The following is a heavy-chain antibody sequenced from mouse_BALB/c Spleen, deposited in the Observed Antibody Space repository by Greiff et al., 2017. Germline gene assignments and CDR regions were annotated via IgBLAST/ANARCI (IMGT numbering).Heavy chain of an antibody. J-gene: IGHJ1*01. V-gene: IGHV1S22*01. Sequence: LQQPGSELVRPGASVKLSCKASGYTFTSYWMHWVKQRPGQGLEWIGNIYPGSGSTNYDEKFKSKATLTVDTSSSTAYMQLSSLTSEDSAVYYCTREDDGHWYFDVWGAGTTVTVSS. CDR3: TREDDGHWYFDV. CDR2: IYPGSGST. CDR1: GYTFTSYW. D-gene: IGHD1-2*01.